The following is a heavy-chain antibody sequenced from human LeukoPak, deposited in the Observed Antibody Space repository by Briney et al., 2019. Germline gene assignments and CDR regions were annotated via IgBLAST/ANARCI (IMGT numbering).Heavy chain of an antibody. CDR3: ARGGNRLGVDY. D-gene: IGHD1-14*01. CDR1: GGSISSYY. Sequence: PSETLSLTCTVSGGSISSYYWSWIRQPPGKGLEWIGYIYYSGSTNYNPSLKSRVIISVDTSKNQFSLKLSSVTAADTAVYYCARGGNRLGVDYWGQGTLVTVSS. CDR2: IYYSGST. V-gene: IGHV4-59*01. J-gene: IGHJ4*02.